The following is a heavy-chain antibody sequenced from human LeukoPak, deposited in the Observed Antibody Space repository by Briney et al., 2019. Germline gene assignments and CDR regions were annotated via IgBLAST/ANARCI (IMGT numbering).Heavy chain of an antibody. D-gene: IGHD6-13*01. V-gene: IGHV3-20*04. CDR1: GFTFDDYG. J-gene: IGHJ4*02. CDR3: AMLIIAAAGYRIDY. CDR2: INWNGGST. Sequence: GGSLRLSCAASGFTFDDYGMSWVRQAPGKGLEWVSGINWNGGSTGYADSVKGRFTISRDNAKNSLYLQMNSLRAEDTAVYYCAMLIIAAAGYRIDYWGQRTLVTVSS.